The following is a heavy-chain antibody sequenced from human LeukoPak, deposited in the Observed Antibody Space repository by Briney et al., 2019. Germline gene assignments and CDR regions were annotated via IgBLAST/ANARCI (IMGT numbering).Heavy chain of an antibody. CDR3: ARVGGSYYDY. CDR1: GGSISSYY. CDR2: IYYSGST. Sequence: SETLSLTCTVSGGSISSYYWGWIRQPPGKGLEWIGYIYYSGSTNYNPSLESRVTISVGTSKIQFSLKLSSLTAADTAVYYCARVGGSYYDYWGQGTLVTVSS. D-gene: IGHD2-15*01. J-gene: IGHJ4*02. V-gene: IGHV4-59*01.